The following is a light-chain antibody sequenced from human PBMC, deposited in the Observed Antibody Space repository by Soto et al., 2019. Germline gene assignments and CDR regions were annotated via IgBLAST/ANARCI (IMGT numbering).Light chain of an antibody. CDR3: QRYKSRRT. CDR1: NSISPW. Sequence: DIQMTQSPSTLSASAGDIVTITWRASNSISPWLVWYQQTPETPPKLLIYDASTLQSGVPSRFSGSGSGREFTLTISSLQPDDAATYCCQRYKSRRTFGQGTKVDIK. CDR2: DAS. J-gene: IGKJ1*01. V-gene: IGKV1-5*01.